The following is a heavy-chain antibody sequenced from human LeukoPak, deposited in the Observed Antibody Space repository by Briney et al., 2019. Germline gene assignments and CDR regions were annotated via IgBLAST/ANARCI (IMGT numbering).Heavy chain of an antibody. D-gene: IGHD3-10*01. V-gene: IGHV3-13*01. CDR1: GFTFSSYD. J-gene: IGHJ6*02. Sequence: GGSLRLSCAASGFTFSSYDMHWVRQATRKGLEWVLAIGTAGDTYYPGSVKGRFTISRENAKNSLYLQMNSLGAGDTAVYYCARELWFGELSGGMDVWGQGTTVTVSS. CDR2: IGTAGDT. CDR3: ARELWFGELSGGMDV.